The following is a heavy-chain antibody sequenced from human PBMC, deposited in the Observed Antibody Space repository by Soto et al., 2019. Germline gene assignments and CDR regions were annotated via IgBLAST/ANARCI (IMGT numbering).Heavy chain of an antibody. J-gene: IGHJ4*01. CDR3: ARTTGGWELLEDY. V-gene: IGHV1-69*01. CDR1: GGTFSSYA. D-gene: IGHD1-26*01. Sequence: QVQLVQSGAEVQKPGSSVKVSCKASGGTFSSYAISWVRQAPGQGLEWMGGNIPIFGTANYAQKFQGRVTITADESTSTAYMELSSLRSEDTAVYYCARTTGGWELLEDYWGQEPWSPSPQ. CDR2: NIPIFGTA.